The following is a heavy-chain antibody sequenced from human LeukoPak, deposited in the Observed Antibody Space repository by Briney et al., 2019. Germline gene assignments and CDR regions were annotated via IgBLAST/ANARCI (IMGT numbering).Heavy chain of an antibody. CDR3: ARGGVGATTYVWFDP. V-gene: IGHV1-46*01. D-gene: IGHD1-26*01. CDR2: INPSGGST. CDR1: GYTFTGYY. J-gene: IGHJ5*02. Sequence: ASVKVSCKASGYTFTGYYMHWVRQAPGQGLECMGIINPSGGSTTYAQKFQGRVTMTRDMSTSTVYMELSSLRSEDTAVYYCARGGVGATTYVWFDPWGQGTLVTVSS.